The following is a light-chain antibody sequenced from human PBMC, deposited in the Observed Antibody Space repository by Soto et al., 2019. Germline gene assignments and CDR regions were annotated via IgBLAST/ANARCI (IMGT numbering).Light chain of an antibody. CDR1: QSVSSSY. J-gene: IGKJ1*01. CDR2: GAS. Sequence: EIVLTQSPGTLSLSPGERATLSCRDSQSVSSSYLARYQQKPGQAPRLLIYGASSRATCIPDRFSGSGSGTDFTLTISRLEPEDFAVYYCQQYGSSRTFGQGTKV. V-gene: IGKV3-20*01. CDR3: QQYGSSRT.